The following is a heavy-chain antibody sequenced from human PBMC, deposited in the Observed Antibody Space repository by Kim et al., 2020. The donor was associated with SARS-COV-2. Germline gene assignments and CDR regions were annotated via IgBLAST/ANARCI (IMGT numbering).Heavy chain of an antibody. CDR2: IKPDGSEK. D-gene: IGHD4-4*01. Sequence: GGSLRLSCAASGFTFSHYWMTWVRQAPGKGLEWVGNIKPDGSEKYYEDSVKGRFTFSRDNAKNSLFLQMNSLRGEDTGIYYCARDYSGASDIWGQGTVVTVSS. J-gene: IGHJ3*02. CDR3: ARDYSGASDI. V-gene: IGHV3-7*01. CDR1: GFTFSHYW.